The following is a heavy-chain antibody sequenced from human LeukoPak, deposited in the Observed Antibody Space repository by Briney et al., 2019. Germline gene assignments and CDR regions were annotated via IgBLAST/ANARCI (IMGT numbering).Heavy chain of an antibody. CDR2: IKNKGEDETT. CDR1: GFTFTNAW. CDR3: VWNSEHYFDF. D-gene: IGHD1-7*01. J-gene: IGHJ4*02. Sequence: GGSLRLSCAASGFTFTNAWRSWVRQAPGKGLEWVGRIKNKGEDETTDYAAPVKGRFTISRDDSENTLFLQMHSLETEDTALYYCVWNSEHYFDFWGQGSLVTVSS. V-gene: IGHV3-15*01.